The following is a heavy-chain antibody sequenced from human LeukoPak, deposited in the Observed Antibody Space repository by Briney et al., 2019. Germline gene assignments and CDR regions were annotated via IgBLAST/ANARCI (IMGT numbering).Heavy chain of an antibody. J-gene: IGHJ5*02. V-gene: IGHV4-39*07. D-gene: IGHD2-2*01. CDR1: GGSISSSSYY. Sequence: PSETLSLTCTVSGGSISSSSYYWGWIRQPPGKGLEWIGSIYYSGSTYYNPSLKSRVTISVDTSKNQFSLKLSSVTAADTAVYYCARDLAEDIVVVPVAPKNWFDPWGQGTLVTVSS. CDR3: ARDLAEDIVVVPVAPKNWFDP. CDR2: IYYSGST.